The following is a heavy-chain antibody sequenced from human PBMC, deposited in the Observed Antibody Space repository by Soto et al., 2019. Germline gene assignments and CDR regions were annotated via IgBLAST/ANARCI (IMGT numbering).Heavy chain of an antibody. Sequence: SETLSLTCAVSGGSISSTNWWTWVRQPPGKGLEWIGEIYHSGSTNYNPSLKSRVTISVDKSKNQFSLKLSSVTAADTAVYYCARMRDGYNFYYFDYWGQGTLVTVSS. CDR1: GGSISSTNW. CDR2: IYHSGST. V-gene: IGHV4-4*02. CDR3: ARMRDGYNFYYFDY. J-gene: IGHJ4*02. D-gene: IGHD5-12*01.